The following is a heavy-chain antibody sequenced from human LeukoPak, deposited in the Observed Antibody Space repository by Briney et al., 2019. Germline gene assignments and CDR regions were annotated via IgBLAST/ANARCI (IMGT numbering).Heavy chain of an antibody. CDR3: ARETAYCGGDCYFH. CDR2: ISAYNGNT. V-gene: IGHV1-18*01. CDR1: GYTFTSYG. Sequence: ASVKVSCKASGYTFTSYGISWVRRAPGQGLEWMGWISAYNGNTNYAQKLQGRVTMTTDTSTSTAYMELRSLRSDDTAVYYCARETAYCGGDCYFHWGQGTLVTVSS. J-gene: IGHJ4*02. D-gene: IGHD2-21*02.